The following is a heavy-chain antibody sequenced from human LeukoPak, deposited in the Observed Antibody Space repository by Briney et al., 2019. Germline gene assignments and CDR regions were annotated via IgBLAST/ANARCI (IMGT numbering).Heavy chain of an antibody. J-gene: IGHJ3*02. D-gene: IGHD4-17*01. V-gene: IGHV3-64*01. CDR1: GFTFSSYA. CDR2: ISSNGGST. Sequence: GGSLRLSCAASGFTFSSYAMHWVRQAPGKGLEYVSAISSNGGSTYYANSVKGRFTISRDNSKNTLYLQMGSLRAGDMAVYYCARPLRGDAFDIWGQGTMVTVSS. CDR3: ARPLRGDAFDI.